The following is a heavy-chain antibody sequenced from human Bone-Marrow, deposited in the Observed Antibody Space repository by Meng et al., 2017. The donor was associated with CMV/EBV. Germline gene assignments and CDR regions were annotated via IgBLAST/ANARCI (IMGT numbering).Heavy chain of an antibody. D-gene: IGHD4-23*01. CDR3: AKTTVVGLFDY. CDR1: GFSVSNNY. J-gene: IGHJ4*02. CDR2: IYRGGST. Sequence: GESLKISCAASGFSVSNNYMTWVRQAPGKGLEWVSVIYRGGSTSYADSVKGRFTISRDNSKNTLYLHMNSLRAEDTAVYYCAKTTVVGLFDYWGQGTLVTVSS. V-gene: IGHV3-66*02.